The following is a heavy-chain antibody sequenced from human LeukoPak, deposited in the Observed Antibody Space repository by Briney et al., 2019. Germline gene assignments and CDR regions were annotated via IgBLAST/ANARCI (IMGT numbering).Heavy chain of an antibody. CDR1: GITFSTYS. V-gene: IGHV3-21*01. J-gene: IGHJ2*01. CDR2: ITSSSSDL. CDR3: ARVRHYDSSGPFDL. Sequence: GGSLRLSCAASGITFSTYSMNWVRQAPGKGLEWVSCITSSSSDLYYADSVKGRFTISRDNAKNSLYLQMNSLRAEDTAVYYCARVRHYDSSGPFDLWGRGILVTVSS. D-gene: IGHD3-22*01.